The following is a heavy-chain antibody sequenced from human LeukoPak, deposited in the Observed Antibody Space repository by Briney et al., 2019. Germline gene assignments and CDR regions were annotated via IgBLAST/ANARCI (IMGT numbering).Heavy chain of an antibody. V-gene: IGHV3-7*03. CDR3: AKRSAESSGYFDY. Sequence: GGSLRLSCAASGFTFSSYGMSWVRQAPGKGLEWVANIKQDGSEKYYVDSVKGRFTISRDNAKNSLYLQMNSLRAEDTAVYYCAKRSAESSGYFDYWGQGTLVTVSS. CDR2: IKQDGSEK. CDR1: GFTFSSYG. D-gene: IGHD6-19*01. J-gene: IGHJ4*02.